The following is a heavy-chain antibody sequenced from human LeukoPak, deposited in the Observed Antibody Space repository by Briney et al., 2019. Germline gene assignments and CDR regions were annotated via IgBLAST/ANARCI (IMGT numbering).Heavy chain of an antibody. D-gene: IGHD3-3*01. V-gene: IGHV1-69*13. CDR2: IIPIFGTA. CDR1: GGTFSSYA. J-gene: IGHJ3*02. Sequence: SVTVSCKASGGTFSSYAISWVRQAPGQGLEWMGGIIPIFGTANYAQKFQGRVTITADESTSTAYMELSSLRSEDTAVYYCARDRDITIFGVVIMRAFDIWGQGTMVTVSS. CDR3: ARDRDITIFGVVIMRAFDI.